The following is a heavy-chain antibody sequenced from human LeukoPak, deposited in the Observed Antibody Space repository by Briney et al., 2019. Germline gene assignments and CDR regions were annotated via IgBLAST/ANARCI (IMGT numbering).Heavy chain of an antibody. CDR3: VRDPSGSGFAFDS. CDR2: IWFDGSNK. Sequence: GGSLRLSCAASGFIFSNDAMHWVRQAPGKGLEWVAFIWFDGSNKHYADSVKGRFTISRDNSEDTLYLQMNSLRAEDMAVCYCVRDPSGSGFAFDSWGQGALVTVSS. J-gene: IGHJ4*02. CDR1: GFIFSNDA. V-gene: IGHV3-33*01. D-gene: IGHD1-1*01.